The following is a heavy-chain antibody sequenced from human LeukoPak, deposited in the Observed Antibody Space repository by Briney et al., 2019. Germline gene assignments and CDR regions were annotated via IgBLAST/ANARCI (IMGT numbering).Heavy chain of an antibody. CDR1: GGSISSYY. CDR2: IYYSGST. J-gene: IGHJ5*02. D-gene: IGHD3-22*01. V-gene: IGHV4-59*08. Sequence: SETLSLTCTVSGGSISSYYWSWIRQPPGKGLEWIGYIYYSGSTNYNPSLKSRVTISVDTSKNQFSLKLSSVTAADTAVHYCARLDGVYYYDSSGYNPNWFDPWGQGTLVTVSS. CDR3: ARLDGVYYYDSSGYNPNWFDP.